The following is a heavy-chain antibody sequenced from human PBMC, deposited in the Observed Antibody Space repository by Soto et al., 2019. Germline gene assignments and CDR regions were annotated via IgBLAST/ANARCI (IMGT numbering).Heavy chain of an antibody. J-gene: IGHJ6*02. CDR3: ADPYSSSWYGTKRGYYYYGMDV. CDR2: IIPIFGTA. Sequence: GASVKVSCKASGGTFSSYAISWVRQAPGQGLEWMGGIIPIFGTANYAQKFQGRVTITADESTSTAYMELSSLRSEDKAVYYCADPYSSSWYGTKRGYYYYGMDVWGQGTTVTVSS. CDR1: GGTFSSYA. D-gene: IGHD6-13*01. V-gene: IGHV1-69*13.